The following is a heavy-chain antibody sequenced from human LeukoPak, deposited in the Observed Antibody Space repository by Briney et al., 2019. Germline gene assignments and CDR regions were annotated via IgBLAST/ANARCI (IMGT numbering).Heavy chain of an antibody. D-gene: IGHD2-15*01. J-gene: IGHJ5*02. V-gene: IGHV4-34*01. Sequence: SETLSLTCAVYGGSFSGYYWSWIRQPPGKGLEWIGEINHSGSTNYNPSLKSRVTISVDTSKNQFSLKLSSVTAADTAVYYCARAKALGYCSGGSCYPRGFDPWGQGTLVTVSS. CDR2: INHSGST. CDR1: GGSFSGYY. CDR3: ARAKALGYCSGGSCYPRGFDP.